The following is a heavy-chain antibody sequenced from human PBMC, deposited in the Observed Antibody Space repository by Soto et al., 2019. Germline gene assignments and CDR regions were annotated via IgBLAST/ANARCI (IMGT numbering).Heavy chain of an antibody. CDR3: AAVFRASTLGEPWCEASDY. Sequence: SVKVSCKASGFTFTSSAVQWVRQARGQRLEWIGWIVVGSGNTNYAQKFQERVTITRDMSTSTAYMELSSLRSEDTAVYYCAAVFRASTLGEPWCEASDYWGQGTLVNRLL. CDR2: IVVGSGNT. CDR1: GFTFTSSA. D-gene: IGHD3-16*01. J-gene: IGHJ4*02. V-gene: IGHV1-58*01.